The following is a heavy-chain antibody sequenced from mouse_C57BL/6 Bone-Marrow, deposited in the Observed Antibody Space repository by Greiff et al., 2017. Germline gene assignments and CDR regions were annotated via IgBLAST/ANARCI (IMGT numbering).Heavy chain of an antibody. Sequence: EVQLQQSGPELVKPGASVKIPCKASGYTFTDYNMDWVKQSHGKSLEWIGDINPNNGGTIYNQKFKGKATLTVDKSSSTAYMELRSLTSEDAAVYDCARRGYDGYYLAGFAYWGQGTLVTVSA. J-gene: IGHJ3*01. V-gene: IGHV1-18*01. CDR3: ARRGYDGYYLAGFAY. CDR2: INPNNGGT. D-gene: IGHD2-3*01. CDR1: GYTFTDYN.